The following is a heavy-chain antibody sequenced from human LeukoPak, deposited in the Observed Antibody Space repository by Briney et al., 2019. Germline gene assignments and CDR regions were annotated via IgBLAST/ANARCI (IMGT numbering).Heavy chain of an antibody. D-gene: IGHD2-15*01. J-gene: IGHJ3*02. CDR1: GYTFTSYD. Sequence: AASVKVSCKASGYTFTSYDINWVRQATGQGLEWMGWMNPNSGNTGYAQKFQGRVTITRNTSISTAYMELSSLRSEDTAVYYCARGWGRAATYAFDIWGQGTMVTVSS. CDR2: MNPNSGNT. CDR3: ARGWGRAATYAFDI. V-gene: IGHV1-8*03.